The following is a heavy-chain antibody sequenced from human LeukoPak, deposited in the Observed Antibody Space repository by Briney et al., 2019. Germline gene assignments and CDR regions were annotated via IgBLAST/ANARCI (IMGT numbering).Heavy chain of an antibody. V-gene: IGHV3-30*18. CDR3: AKSSSSWRVY. J-gene: IGHJ4*02. CDR1: GFTFSSYG. Sequence: PGGSLRLSCAASGFTFSSYGMHWVRQAPGKGLEWVAVISYDGSNKYYADSVKGRFTISRDNSKNTLYLQMNSLRAEDTAVYYCAKSSSSWRVYWGQGTQVTVSS. D-gene: IGHD6-13*01. CDR2: ISYDGSNK.